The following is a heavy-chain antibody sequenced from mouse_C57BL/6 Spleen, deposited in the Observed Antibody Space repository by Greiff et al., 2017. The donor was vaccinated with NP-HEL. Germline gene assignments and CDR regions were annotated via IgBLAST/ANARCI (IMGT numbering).Heavy chain of an antibody. V-gene: IGHV14-1*01. D-gene: IGHD2-5*01. CDR1: GFNIKDYY. CDR3: TFYYSNYWFAY. J-gene: IGHJ3*01. Sequence: EVQLQQSGAELVRPGASVKLSCTASGFNIKDYYMHWVKQRPEQGLEWIGRIDPEDGDTEYAPKFQGKATMTADTSSNTAYLQLSSLTSEDTAVYYCTFYYSNYWFAYWGQGTLVTVSA. CDR2: IDPEDGDT.